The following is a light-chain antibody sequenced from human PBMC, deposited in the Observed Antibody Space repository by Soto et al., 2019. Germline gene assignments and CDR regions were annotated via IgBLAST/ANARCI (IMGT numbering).Light chain of an antibody. CDR1: QSISSW. CDR2: DAS. CDR3: KQYNSYPPWT. V-gene: IGKV1-5*01. Sequence: DIQMTQSPSTLSASVGDRVTITCRASQSISSWLAWYQQKPGKAPKLLIYDASSLESGVPSRFSRSGSGTELTLTISSLQPDDFATYYCKQYNSYPPWTFGQGTKVEIK. J-gene: IGKJ1*01.